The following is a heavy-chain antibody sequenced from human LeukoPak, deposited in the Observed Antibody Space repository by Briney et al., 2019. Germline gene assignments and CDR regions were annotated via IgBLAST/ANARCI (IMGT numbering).Heavy chain of an antibody. CDR3: AMGVVVPEYYFDY. CDR2: IIPILGIA. CDR1: GGTFSSYT. J-gene: IGHJ4*02. V-gene: IGHV1-69*02. Sequence: SVKVSCKASGGTFSSYTISWVRQAPGQGLEWMGRIIPILGIANYAQKFQGRVTITADKSTSTAYMELSSLRSGDTAVYYCAMGVVVPEYYFDYWGQGTLVTVSS. D-gene: IGHD2-2*01.